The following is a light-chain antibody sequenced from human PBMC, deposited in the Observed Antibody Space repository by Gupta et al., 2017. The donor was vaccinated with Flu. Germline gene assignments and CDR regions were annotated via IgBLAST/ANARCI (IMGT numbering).Light chain of an antibody. CDR3: QQYDSSSPWT. CDR2: KAS. V-gene: IGKV1-5*03. Sequence: DIQMTQSPSTLSASVGDRVSITCRASQSISSYLAWYQHKPGKAPQVLIYKASTLESGVPSRFAGSGYGTEFTLTITSRQPDDFATYYCQQYDSSSPWTFGQGTRVEIK. CDR1: QSISSY. J-gene: IGKJ1*01.